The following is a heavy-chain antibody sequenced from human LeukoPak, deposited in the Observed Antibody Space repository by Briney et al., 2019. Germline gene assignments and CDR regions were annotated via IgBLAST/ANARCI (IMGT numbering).Heavy chain of an antibody. CDR3: ARRLSSELANEAFDI. D-gene: IGHD3-10*01. V-gene: IGHV4-39*01. CDR1: GGSISSSSYY. Sequence: PSETLSLTCTVSGGSISSSSYYWGWIRQPPGKGLEWIGSIYYSGSTYYNPSLKSRVTISVDTSKNQFSLKLSSVTAADTAVYYCARRLSSELANEAFDIWGQGTMVTVSS. CDR2: IYYSGST. J-gene: IGHJ3*02.